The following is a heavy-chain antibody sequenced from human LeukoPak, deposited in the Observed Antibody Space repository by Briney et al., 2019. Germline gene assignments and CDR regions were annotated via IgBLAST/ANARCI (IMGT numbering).Heavy chain of an antibody. CDR2: IYYNGRT. V-gene: IGHV4-30-4*01. D-gene: IGHD3-10*01. CDR3: ARAIYLDV. J-gene: IGHJ6*02. CDR1: GGSISSGDYY. Sequence: SETLSLTCTVSGGSISSGDYYWSWIRQPPGKGLEWIGYIYYNGRTYYSPSLEGRVAISVHTSKNQFSLKLSSVTAADTAVYYCARAIYLDVWGQGTTVTVSS.